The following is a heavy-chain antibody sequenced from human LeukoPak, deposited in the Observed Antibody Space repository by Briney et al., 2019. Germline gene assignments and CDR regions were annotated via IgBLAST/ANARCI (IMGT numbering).Heavy chain of an antibody. CDR1: GFTFRGYW. J-gene: IGHJ4*01. CDR2: IKEDGSEK. CDR3: ARDLKVGTNLAVREVGPVPFDF. Sequence: GGSLRLSCVASGFTFRGYWMSWVRQAPGKGLEWVANIKEDGSEKYYVDSVKGRFTISRDNAKNSLFLEMNSLRAEDTAVYYFARDLKVGTNLAVREVGPVPFDFWGHGTLVTVSS. V-gene: IGHV3-7*01. D-gene: IGHD2-21*02.